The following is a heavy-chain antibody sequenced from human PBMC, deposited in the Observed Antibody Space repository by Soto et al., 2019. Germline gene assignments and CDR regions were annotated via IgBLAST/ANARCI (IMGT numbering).Heavy chain of an antibody. V-gene: IGHV4-39*01. CDR3: ASLAVAGTWGMDF. J-gene: IGHJ6*02. Sequence: PSETLSLTCTVSGDSINSYSYYWGWIRQPPGKGLEWIGSVFYSGTTYYNPSLKSRVTISIDTSNNQFSLKLTSVTAADTAESSCASLAVAGTWGMDFWGQGTTVTVSS. D-gene: IGHD6-19*01. CDR2: VFYSGTT. CDR1: GDSINSYSYY.